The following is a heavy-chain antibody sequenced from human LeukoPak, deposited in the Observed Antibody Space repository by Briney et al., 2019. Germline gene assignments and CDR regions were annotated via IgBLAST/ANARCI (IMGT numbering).Heavy chain of an antibody. V-gene: IGHV1-69*05. CDR1: GGTFSSYA. CDR2: IIPIFGTA. CDR3: ARAAAATGYYYYMDV. Sequence: SVKVSCKASGGTFSSYAISWVRQAPGQGLEWMGGIIPIFGTANYAQKFQGRVTITTDESTSTTYMELSSLRSEDTAVYYCARAAAATGYYYYMDVWGNGTTVTVSS. J-gene: IGHJ6*03. D-gene: IGHD6-25*01.